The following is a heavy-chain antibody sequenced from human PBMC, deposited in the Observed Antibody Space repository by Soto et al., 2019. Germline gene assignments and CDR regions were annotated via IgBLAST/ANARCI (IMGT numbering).Heavy chain of an antibody. CDR2: IIPIFGTA. V-gene: IGHV1-69*13. CDR3: SRDYYDFWSGDDVRHPIDC. Sequence: GASVKVSCKASGGTFSSYAISWVRQAPGQGLEWMGGIIPIFGTANYAQKFQGRVTVTADESTSTAYMELSSLRSEDTAVYYCSRDYYDFWSGDDVRHPIDCWGQGTLVTVSS. J-gene: IGHJ4*02. CDR1: GGTFSSYA. D-gene: IGHD3-3*01.